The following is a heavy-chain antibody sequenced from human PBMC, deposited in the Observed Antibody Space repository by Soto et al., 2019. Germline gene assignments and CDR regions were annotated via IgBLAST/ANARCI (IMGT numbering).Heavy chain of an antibody. D-gene: IGHD3-10*01. V-gene: IGHV3-23*01. CDR3: ANHYGSGSYSFDY. Sequence: LRLSCAASGFTFSSYAMSWVRQAPGKGLEWVSAISGSGGSAYYADSVKGRFTISRDNSKNTLYLQMNSLRAEDTAVYYCANHYGSGSYSFDYWGQGTLVTVSS. CDR2: ISGSGGSA. J-gene: IGHJ4*02. CDR1: GFTFSSYA.